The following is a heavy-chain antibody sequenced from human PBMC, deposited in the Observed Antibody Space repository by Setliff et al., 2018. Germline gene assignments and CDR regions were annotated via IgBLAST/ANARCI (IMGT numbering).Heavy chain of an antibody. CDR3: ARAYCGGDCYNRQLEYFQH. D-gene: IGHD2-21*02. V-gene: IGHV1-69*05. J-gene: IGHJ1*01. CDR1: GGTFSSYG. CDR2: IIPLFGTT. Sequence: ASVKVSCKASGGTFSSYGISWGRQAPGQGLEWMGGIIPLFGTTNYAQECQGRVTITTDESTNTAYMELRSLRPDDTAVYYCARAYCGGDCYNRQLEYFQHWGQGTLVTVSS.